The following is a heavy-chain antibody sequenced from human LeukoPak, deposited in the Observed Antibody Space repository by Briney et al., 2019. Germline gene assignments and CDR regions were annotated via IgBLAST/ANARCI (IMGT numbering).Heavy chain of an antibody. D-gene: IGHD4-17*01. CDR3: AKDQRYGDLSGPFDY. CDR1: GFTFSSYG. Sequence: GGSLRLSCAASGFTFSSYGMHWVRQAPGKGLEWVAVISYDGSNKYYADSVKGRFTISRDNSKNTLDPQIDSLRAEDTAVYYCAKDQRYGDLSGPFDYWGQGTLVTVSS. CDR2: ISYDGSNK. V-gene: IGHV3-30*18. J-gene: IGHJ4*02.